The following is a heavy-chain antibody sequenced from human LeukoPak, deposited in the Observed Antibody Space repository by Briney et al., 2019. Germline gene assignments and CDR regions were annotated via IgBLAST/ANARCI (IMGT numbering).Heavy chain of an antibody. D-gene: IGHD2-2*01. Sequence: PGRSLRLSCAASGFTFSSYAMHWVRQAPGKGLEWVAVISYDGSNKYYADSVKGRFTISRDNSKNTLYLQMNSLRAEDTAVYYCARSPLVVPAAHHDAFDIWGQGTMVTVSS. V-gene: IGHV3-30-3*01. CDR1: GFTFSSYA. CDR3: ARSPLVVPAAHHDAFDI. J-gene: IGHJ3*02. CDR2: ISYDGSNK.